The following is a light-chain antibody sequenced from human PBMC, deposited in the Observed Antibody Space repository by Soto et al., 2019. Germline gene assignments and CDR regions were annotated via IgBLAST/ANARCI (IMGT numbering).Light chain of an antibody. Sequence: QSALTQPASVSGSPGQSITISCTGTSSDVGAYNFVSWYQHHPGTAPKLMIYEVSNRPSGPSNRFSGSKSGNTASLTISGLQTEDEADYYCYSYRGSNAWVFGGGTKLTVL. J-gene: IGLJ3*02. CDR2: EVS. V-gene: IGLV2-14*01. CDR1: SSDVGAYNF. CDR3: YSYRGSNAWV.